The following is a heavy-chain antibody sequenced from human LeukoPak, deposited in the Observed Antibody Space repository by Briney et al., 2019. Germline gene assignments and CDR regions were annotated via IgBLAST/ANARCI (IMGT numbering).Heavy chain of an antibody. V-gene: IGHV4-34*01. CDR2: INHSGST. CDR1: GGSFSGYY. J-gene: IGHJ5*02. Sequence: SETLSLTCAVYGGSFSGYYWSWIRQPPGKGLEWIGEINHSGSTNYNPSLKSRVTISVDTSKNQFSLKLSSVTAADTAVYYCATGRQGVVVPALSVRFDPLGQGTLVTASS. D-gene: IGHD2-2*01. CDR3: ATGRQGVVVPALSVRFDP.